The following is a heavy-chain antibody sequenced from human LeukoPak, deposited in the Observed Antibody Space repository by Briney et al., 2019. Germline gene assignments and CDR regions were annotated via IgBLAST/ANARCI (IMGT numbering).Heavy chain of an antibody. V-gene: IGHV1-18*01. CDR2: ISAYNDDT. CDR1: GYTFTTYG. J-gene: IGHJ4*02. CDR3: ARDESAYYYDSRGYYCRY. D-gene: IGHD3-22*01. Sequence: ASVKVSCKASGYTFTTYGISWVRQAPGQGLEWMGWISAYNDDTNYAQRFQGRVTMTTDTSTTTAYMELRSLRSDDTAVYYCARDESAYYYDSRGYYCRYWGQGTLVTVSS.